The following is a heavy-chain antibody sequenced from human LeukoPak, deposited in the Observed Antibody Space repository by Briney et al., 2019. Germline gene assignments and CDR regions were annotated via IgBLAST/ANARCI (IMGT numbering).Heavy chain of an antibody. J-gene: IGHJ3*02. Sequence: GASVKVSCKASGYTFTGYYMHWVRQAPGQGLEWMGWINPNSGGTNYAQKFQGRVTMTRDTSISTAYLQWSSLKASDTAMYYCARRGLPSSRRTHDAFDIWGQGTMVTVSS. D-gene: IGHD3-10*01. V-gene: IGHV1-2*02. CDR2: INPNSGGT. CDR3: ARRGLPSSRRTHDAFDI. CDR1: GYTFTGYY.